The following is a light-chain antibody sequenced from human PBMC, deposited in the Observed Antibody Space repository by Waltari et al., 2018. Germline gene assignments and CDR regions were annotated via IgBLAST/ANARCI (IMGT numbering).Light chain of an antibody. CDR2: VTK. Sequence: QSVLTQPPSVSGAPGQRVTIFCTGSSSKPGAGDDVNWYHHVPGTAPKLLIYVTKSRPSGVPDRFSATKSGTSASLIITGHHADDEADYYCQSYGGRVNVFGGGTKVTVL. CDR1: SSKPGAGDD. J-gene: IGLJ2*01. V-gene: IGLV1-40*01. CDR3: QSYGGRVNV.